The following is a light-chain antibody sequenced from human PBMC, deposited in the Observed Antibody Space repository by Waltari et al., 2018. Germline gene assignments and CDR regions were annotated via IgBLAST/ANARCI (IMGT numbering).Light chain of an antibody. J-gene: IGLJ3*02. CDR1: SGHSSNA. V-gene: IGLV4-69*01. CDR3: QTGGHGTWV. Sequence: QLVLTQAPSASASLGASVKLTCTLSSGHSSNAVAWHQQQPEKGPRYLMKVNSDGGHSKGDDIPDRFSGSSSGAERYLTISSLQSEDEADYYCQTGGHGTWVFGGGTKLTVL. CDR2: VNSDGGH.